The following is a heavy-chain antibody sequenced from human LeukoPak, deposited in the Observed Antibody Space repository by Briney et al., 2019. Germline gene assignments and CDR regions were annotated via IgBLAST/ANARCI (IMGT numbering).Heavy chain of an antibody. Sequence: GGSLRLSCAASEFTVSSNYMSWVRQAPGKGLEWVSVIYSGGSTYYADSVKGRFTISRDNSKNTLYLQMNSLRAEDAAVYYCARDRGGTYEIYFFDYWGQGTLVTVSS. D-gene: IGHD1-26*01. V-gene: IGHV3-53*05. CDR3: ARDRGGTYEIYFFDY. CDR2: IYSGGST. J-gene: IGHJ4*02. CDR1: EFTVSSNY.